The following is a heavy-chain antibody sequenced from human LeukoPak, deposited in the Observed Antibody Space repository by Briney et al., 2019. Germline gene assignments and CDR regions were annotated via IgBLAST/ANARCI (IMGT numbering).Heavy chain of an antibody. J-gene: IGHJ5*02. CDR1: GYTFTGYY. V-gene: IGHV1-2*02. CDR2: INPNSGGT. CDR3: ARVKVRGSSSPFDP. Sequence: GASVKVSCKASGYTFTGYYMHWVRQAPGQGLEWMGWINPNSGGTNYAQKFQGRVTMTRDTSISTAYMELSRLRSDDTAVYYCARVKVRGSSSPFDPWGQGTLVTVSS. D-gene: IGHD6-6*01.